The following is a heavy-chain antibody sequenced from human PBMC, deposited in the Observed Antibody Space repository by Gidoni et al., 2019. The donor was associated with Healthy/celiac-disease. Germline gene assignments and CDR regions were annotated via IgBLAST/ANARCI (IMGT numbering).Heavy chain of an antibody. D-gene: IGHD4-17*01. CDR1: GGSISSSSYY. J-gene: IGHJ4*02. V-gene: IGHV4-39*01. CDR2: IYYSGST. Sequence: QLQLQESGPGLVKPSETLSLTCTVSGGSISSSSYYWGWIRQPPGKGLEWIGSIYYSGSTYYNPSLKSRVTISVDTSKNQFSLKLSSVTAADTAVYYCARLRVDYGDYWYFDYWGQGTLVTVSS. CDR3: ARLRVDYGDYWYFDY.